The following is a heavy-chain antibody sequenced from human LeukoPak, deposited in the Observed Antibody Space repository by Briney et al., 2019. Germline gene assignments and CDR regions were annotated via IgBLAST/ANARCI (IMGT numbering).Heavy chain of an antibody. CDR1: GYTLTELS. J-gene: IGHJ6*03. D-gene: IGHD3-9*01. CDR3: ARRLGYFDWPEGYYYYMDV. CDR2: FDPEDGET. Sequence: GASVKVSCKVSGYTLTELSMHWVRQAPGKGLEWMGGFDPEDGETIYAQKFQGRVTMTEDTSTDTAYMELSSLRSEDTAVYYCARRLGYFDWPEGYYYYMDVWGKGTTVTISS. V-gene: IGHV1-24*01.